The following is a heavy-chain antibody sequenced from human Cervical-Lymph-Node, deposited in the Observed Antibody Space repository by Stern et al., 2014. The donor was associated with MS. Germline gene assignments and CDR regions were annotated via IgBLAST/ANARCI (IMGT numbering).Heavy chain of an antibody. Sequence: LQLVQSGAEARAPGASMKVSCKASGYIFTDYYLHWVRQAPGQGLEWLGWVNPNSGGTNYAQNFQGRVTMTRDTSISTAYMELRWLGSADTAVYYCARGSGTAYDLRGDYWGKGTLVTVSS. CDR1: GYIFTDYY. CDR3: ARGSGTAYDLRGDY. CDR2: VNPNSGGT. D-gene: IGHD3-3*01. V-gene: IGHV1-2*02. J-gene: IGHJ4*01.